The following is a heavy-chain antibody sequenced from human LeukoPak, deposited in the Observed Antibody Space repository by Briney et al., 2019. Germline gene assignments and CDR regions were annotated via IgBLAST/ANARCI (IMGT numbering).Heavy chain of an antibody. D-gene: IGHD5-18*01. CDR1: GYTFTGYY. CDR2: INPNSGGT. V-gene: IGHV1-2*04. CDR3: ARERLQLWLRAFGY. Sequence: ASVNVSCKASGYTFTGYYMHWVRQAPGQGLEWMGWINPNSGGTNYAQKFQGWVTMTRDTSISTAYMELSRLRSDDTAVYYCARERLQLWLRAFGYWGQGTLVTVSS. J-gene: IGHJ4*02.